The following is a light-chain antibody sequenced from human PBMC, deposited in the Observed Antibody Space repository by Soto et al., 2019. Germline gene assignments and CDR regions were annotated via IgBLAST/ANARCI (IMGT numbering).Light chain of an antibody. V-gene: IGKV3-20*01. CDR2: GTS. J-gene: IGKJ2*03. CDR1: QSVTSTY. CDR3: QQYGSSPGYS. Sequence: EIVLTQSPGTLSLSPGERATLSCRASQSVTSTYLTWYQQKPGQAPRLLIHGTSNRATGIPDGFSGSGSVTDLTLTISRLEPEDFAVYCCQQYGSSPGYSFGQGTKLEIK.